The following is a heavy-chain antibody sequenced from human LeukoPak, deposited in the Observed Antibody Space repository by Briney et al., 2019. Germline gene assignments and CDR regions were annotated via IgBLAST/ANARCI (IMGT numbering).Heavy chain of an antibody. CDR3: ARGKHYFDY. CDR1: GFTFSSYG. Sequence: GGSLRLSCVASGFTFSSYGMHWVRQAPGKGLEWMAVIWYDGSNKYYADSVKGRFTISRDNSKNTLYLQMNSLRAEDTAVYYCARGKHYFDYWGQGTLVTVSS. J-gene: IGHJ4*02. CDR2: IWYDGSNK. V-gene: IGHV3-33*01.